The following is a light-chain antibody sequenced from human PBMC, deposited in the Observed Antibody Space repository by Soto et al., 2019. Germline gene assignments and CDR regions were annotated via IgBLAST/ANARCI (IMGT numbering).Light chain of an antibody. J-gene: IGKJ5*01. Sequence: EIVMTQSPGTLSVSPGERATLSCRAIQSVSSYLAWYQQKPGQAPRLLMFGASSRATGIPARFSGSGSGTDFTLTISSLEPEDFAVYYCQQRSNWPPEITFGQGTRLEI. CDR2: GAS. CDR1: QSVSSY. CDR3: QQRSNWPPEIT. V-gene: IGKV3-11*01.